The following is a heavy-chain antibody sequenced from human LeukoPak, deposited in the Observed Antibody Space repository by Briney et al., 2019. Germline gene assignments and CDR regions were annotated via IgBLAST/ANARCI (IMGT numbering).Heavy chain of an antibody. V-gene: IGHV3-30*18. CDR2: ISYDGSNK. Sequence: GGSLRLSCAASGFTFSSYGMHWVRQAPGKGLDWVAVISYDGSNKYYADSVKGRFTISRDNSKNTLYLQMNSLRAEDTAVYYCAKVAYSSSPSDYWGQGTLVTVSS. CDR3: AKVAYSSSPSDY. J-gene: IGHJ4*02. CDR1: GFTFSSYG. D-gene: IGHD6-6*01.